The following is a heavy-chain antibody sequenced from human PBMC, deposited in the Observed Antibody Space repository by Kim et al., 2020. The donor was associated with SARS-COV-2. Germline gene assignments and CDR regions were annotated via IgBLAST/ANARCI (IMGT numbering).Heavy chain of an antibody. V-gene: IGHV4-34*01. J-gene: IGHJ6*03. D-gene: IGHD1-26*01. CDR3: ASSVGYYYYYMDV. Sequence: NPSLKSRVTISVDTSKNQFSLKLSSVTAADTAVYYCASSVGYYYYYMDVWGKGTTVTVSS.